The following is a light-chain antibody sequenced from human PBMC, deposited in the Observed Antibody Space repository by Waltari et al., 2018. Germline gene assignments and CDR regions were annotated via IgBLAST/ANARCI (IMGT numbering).Light chain of an antibody. V-gene: IGLV2-23*02. CDR3: CSYAGLGTYV. J-gene: IGLJ1*01. CDR1: SNAVGNYDL. CDR2: EVI. Sequence: QSALTHPASVSGTPGQSITISFTGTSNAVGNYDLVSWYQHHPGKAPKRLVCEVIKLPSGGSSRFSGSKSGNTASLTISGLQAEDEADYYCCSYAGLGTYVFGSGTKVTVL.